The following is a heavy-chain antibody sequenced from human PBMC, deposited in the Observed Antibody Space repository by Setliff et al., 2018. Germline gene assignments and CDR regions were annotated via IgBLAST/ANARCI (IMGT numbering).Heavy chain of an antibody. D-gene: IGHD3-22*01. CDR2: INHSGSP. CDR1: GASFSGTY. V-gene: IGHV4-34*01. Sequence: PSETLSLTCAVYGASFSGTYCSWIRQSPGKGLEWIGEINHTGSPNWIGEINHSGSPNYNPSLKSRVTMPVDTSKNQFSLKLTSVTAADTAVYYCRVWVDMIEVDSWAQGTLVT. J-gene: IGHJ4*02. CDR3: RVWVDMIEVDS.